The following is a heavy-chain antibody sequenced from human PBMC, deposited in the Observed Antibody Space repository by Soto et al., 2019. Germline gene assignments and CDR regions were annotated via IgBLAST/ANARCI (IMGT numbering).Heavy chain of an antibody. CDR3: ARVVIAEGVYFDY. V-gene: IGHV4-30-2*01. D-gene: IGHD6-13*01. CDR2: IYHSGST. Sequence: SETLSLTCAVSGGSISSGGYSWSWIRQPPGKGLEWIGYIYHSGSTYYNPSLKSRVTISVDRSKKQFSLKLSSVTAADTAVYYCARVVIAEGVYFDYWGQGTLVTVSS. CDR1: GGSISSGGYS. J-gene: IGHJ4*02.